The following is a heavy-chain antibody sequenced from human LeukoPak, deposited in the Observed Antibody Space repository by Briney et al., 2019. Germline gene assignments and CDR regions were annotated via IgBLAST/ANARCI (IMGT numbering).Heavy chain of an antibody. J-gene: IGHJ4*02. D-gene: IGHD1-26*01. CDR2: IYSGGST. Sequence: GESLRLSCAASGFTVSSNYMSWVRQAPGKGLEWVSVIYSGGSTYYADSVKGRFTISRDNSKNTLYLQMNSLRAEDTAVYYCARHIVGATRGYFDYWGQGTLVTVSS. CDR3: ARHIVGATRGYFDY. CDR1: GFTVSSNY. V-gene: IGHV3-53*01.